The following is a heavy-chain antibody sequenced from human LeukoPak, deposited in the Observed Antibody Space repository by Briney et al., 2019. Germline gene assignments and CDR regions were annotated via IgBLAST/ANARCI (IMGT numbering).Heavy chain of an antibody. Sequence: SETLSLTCVVSGGSVSGYYWGWIRQPPGRGLEWIGYVYYSGSTNYNPSLKSRVTISVDKSKNQFSLKLSSVTAADTAVYYCARGRGGYFDWLPYYFDYWGQGTLVTVSS. J-gene: IGHJ4*02. V-gene: IGHV4-59*02. CDR3: ARGRGGYFDWLPYYFDY. CDR1: GGSVSGYY. CDR2: VYYSGST. D-gene: IGHD3-9*01.